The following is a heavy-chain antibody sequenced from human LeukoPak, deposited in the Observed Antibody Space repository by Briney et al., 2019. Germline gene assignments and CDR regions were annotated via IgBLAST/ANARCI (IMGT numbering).Heavy chain of an antibody. CDR1: GFTVSSNY. V-gene: IGHV3-66*01. J-gene: IGHJ4*02. CDR2: IYSGGST. CDR3: ARDPGLLGDY. Sequence: GGSLRLSCAASGFTVSSNYMSWVRQAPGKGLEWVSVIYSGGSTYYADSVTGRFTISRDNSKNTLYPQVNSLRAEDTAVYYCARDPGLLGDYWGQGTLVTVSS. D-gene: IGHD1-26*01.